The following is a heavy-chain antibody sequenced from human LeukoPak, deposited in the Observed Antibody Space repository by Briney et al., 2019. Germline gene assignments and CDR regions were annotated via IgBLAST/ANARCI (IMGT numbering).Heavy chain of an antibody. CDR1: GGSISSGGYS. J-gene: IGHJ4*02. Sequence: SETLSLTCAVSGGSISSGGYSWRWIRQPPGKGLEWIGYIYHNGNTYYSPSLKSRVTISVDRSKNQLSLKLSSVTAADTAMYYCASGGSRYGFDYWGQGTVVSVSS. D-gene: IGHD5-18*01. CDR2: IYHNGNT. V-gene: IGHV4-30-2*01. CDR3: ASGGSRYGFDY.